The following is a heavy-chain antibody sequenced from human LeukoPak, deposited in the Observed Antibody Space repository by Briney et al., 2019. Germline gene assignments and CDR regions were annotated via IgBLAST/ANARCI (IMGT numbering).Heavy chain of an antibody. J-gene: IGHJ4*02. V-gene: IGHV4-61*08. CDR3: ARTQSQSGSYRYYFGY. D-gene: IGHD1-26*01. Sequence: SETLSLTCTVSGASVGSAGYHWSWLRPPPGGGLEWLGYIYYISNTNYNPSLKSRVTSSVDPSKNQFSLKLNSVTAADTAVYYCARTQSQSGSYRYYFGYWGQGTLVTVSS. CDR1: GASVGSAGYH. CDR2: IYYISNT.